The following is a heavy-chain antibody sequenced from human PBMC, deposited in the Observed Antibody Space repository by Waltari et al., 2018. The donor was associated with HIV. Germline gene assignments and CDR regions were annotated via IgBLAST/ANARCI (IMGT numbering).Heavy chain of an antibody. CDR1: GFTVSSNY. V-gene: IGHV3-66*01. CDR2: IYSGGST. J-gene: IGHJ4*02. CDR3: ARASRYCSGGSCIFDY. Sequence: EVQLVESGGGLVQPGGSLRLSCAASGFTVSSNYMSWVRQAPGKGLEWVSVIYSGGSTYYADSVKGRFTISRDNSKNTLYLQMNSLRAEDTAVYYCARASRYCSGGSCIFDYWGQGTLVTVSS. D-gene: IGHD2-15*01.